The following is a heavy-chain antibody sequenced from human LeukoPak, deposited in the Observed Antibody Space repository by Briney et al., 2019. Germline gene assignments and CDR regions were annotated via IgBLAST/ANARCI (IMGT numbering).Heavy chain of an antibody. CDR1: GGSISSYY. J-gene: IGHJ1*01. Sequence: PSETLSLTCTVSGGSISSYYWSWIRQPPGKGLEWIGYIYYSGSTNYNPSLKSRVTISVDTSKNQFSLKLSSVTAADTAVYYCASLTYYYDSSGYYDWYFQHWGQGTLVTVSS. V-gene: IGHV4-59*01. CDR2: IYYSGST. D-gene: IGHD3-22*01. CDR3: ASLTYYYDSSGYYDWYFQH.